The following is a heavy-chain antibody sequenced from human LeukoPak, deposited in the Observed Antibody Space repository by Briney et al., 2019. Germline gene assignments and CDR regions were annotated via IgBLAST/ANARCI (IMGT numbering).Heavy chain of an antibody. Sequence: GGSLRLSCAASGFTFSSYAMHWVRQAPGKGLEWVAVISYDGSNKYYADSVKGRFTISRDNSKNTLYLQMNSLRAEDTAVYYCARDCSSSGWYLTYYYYYGMDVWGQGTTVTVSS. J-gene: IGHJ6*02. D-gene: IGHD6-19*01. V-gene: IGHV3-30-3*01. CDR2: ISYDGSNK. CDR3: ARDCSSSGWYLTYYYYYGMDV. CDR1: GFTFSSYA.